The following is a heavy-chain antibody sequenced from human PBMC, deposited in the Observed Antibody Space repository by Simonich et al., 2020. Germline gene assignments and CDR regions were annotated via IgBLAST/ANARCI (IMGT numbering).Heavy chain of an antibody. CDR3: ARHYRWLQFYFDY. CDR1: GGSISSYY. D-gene: IGHD5-12*01. CDR2: IYFSGST. J-gene: IGHJ4*02. V-gene: IGHV4-59*08. Sequence: QVQLQESGPGLVKPSETLSLTCTVSGGSISSYYWSWIRQPPGNGREWIGYIYFSGSTNYNPALKSRVTISVDTSKNQFSLKRSSVTAADTAVYYCARHYRWLQFYFDYWGQGTLVTVSS.